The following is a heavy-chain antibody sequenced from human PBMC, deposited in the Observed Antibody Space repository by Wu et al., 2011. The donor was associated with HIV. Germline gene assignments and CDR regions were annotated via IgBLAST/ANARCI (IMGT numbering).Heavy chain of an antibody. CDR3: ARAQDRLWMAAKVMGWFDP. J-gene: IGHJ5*02. D-gene: IGHD6-25*01. V-gene: IGHV1-18*01. Sequence: QVQLVQSGAEVKKPGASVKVSCKTSGYTFPDYGIAWVRQAPGQGLEWMGWISAYNGDKKFGQNFQGRVTMTTDTSTSTAYMELRNLRSDDTAVYYCARAQDRLWMAAKVMGWFDPWGPGNPGHRLL. CDR1: GYTFPDYG. CDR2: ISAYNGDK.